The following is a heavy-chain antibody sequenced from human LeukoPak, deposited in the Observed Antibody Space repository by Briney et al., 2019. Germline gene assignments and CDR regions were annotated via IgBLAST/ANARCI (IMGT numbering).Heavy chain of an antibody. D-gene: IGHD2-2*01. J-gene: IGHJ3*02. V-gene: IGHV4-34*01. CDR2: INHSGST. CDR3: ARGNQLLNAFDI. CDR1: GGSFSGYY. Sequence: SETLSLTCAVYGGSFSGYYWSWIRQPPGKGLEWIGEINHSGSTNYNPSLKSRGTISVETSKYQFSLKLSSMTAADTAVYYCARGNQLLNAFDIWGQGTMVTVSS.